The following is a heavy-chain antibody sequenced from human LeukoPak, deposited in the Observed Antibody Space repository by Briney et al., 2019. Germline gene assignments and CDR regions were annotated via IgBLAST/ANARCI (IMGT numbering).Heavy chain of an antibody. D-gene: IGHD5-18*01. CDR1: GYTFTSYA. J-gene: IGHJ4*02. V-gene: IGHV7-4-1*02. CDR2: INTNTGNP. CDR3: ARDGGDTAMVIVEYFDY. Sequence: ASVKVSRKASGYTFTSYAMNWVGQAPGQGLEWMGWINTNTGNPTYSQGFTGRFVFSLDTAVSTAYLQISSLKAEDTAVYYCARDGGDTAMVIVEYFDYWGQGTLVTVSS.